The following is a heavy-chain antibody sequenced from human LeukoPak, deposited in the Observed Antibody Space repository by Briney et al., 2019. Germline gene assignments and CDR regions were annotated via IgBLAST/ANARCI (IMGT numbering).Heavy chain of an antibody. Sequence: SETLSLTCTVSGGSISSYYWSWIRQPPGKGLEWIGYIYYSGSTNYNPSLKSRVTISVDTSKNQFSLKLSSVTAADTAVYYCARLFGPRIYCSSTSCPPDWGQGTLVTVSS. D-gene: IGHD2-2*01. CDR2: IYYSGST. CDR3: ARLFGPRIYCSSTSCPPD. J-gene: IGHJ4*02. V-gene: IGHV4-59*01. CDR1: GGSISSYY.